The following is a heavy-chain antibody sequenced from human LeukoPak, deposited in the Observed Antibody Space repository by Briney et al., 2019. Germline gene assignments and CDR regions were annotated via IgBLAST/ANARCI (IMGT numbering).Heavy chain of an antibody. J-gene: IGHJ6*03. V-gene: IGHV4-61*02. CDR2: IYTSGST. CDR3: ARGLFGVVPPSYYYYYYMDV. CDR1: GGSISSGSYY. Sequence: SETLSLTCTVSGGSISSGSYYWSWIRQPAGKGLEWIGRIYTSGSTNYNPSLKSRVTISVDTSKNQFSLKLSSVTAADTAVYYCARGLFGVVPPSYYYYYYMDVWGKGTTVTVSS. D-gene: IGHD3-3*01.